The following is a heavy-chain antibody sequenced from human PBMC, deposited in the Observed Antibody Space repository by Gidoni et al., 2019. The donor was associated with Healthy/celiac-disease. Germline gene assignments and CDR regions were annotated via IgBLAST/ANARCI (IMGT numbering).Heavy chain of an antibody. CDR3: AKGLYDSSGYSTGLPFDY. Sequence: EVQLFQSGGGSGEPGGSLRLACAASGCPFSSYARSWFRQAPGKGLEWVSPISGSGGSTYSADSVKGRFTISRDNSKNTLYLQMNSLRAEDTAVYYCAKGLYDSSGYSTGLPFDYWGQGTLVTVSS. J-gene: IGHJ4*02. CDR1: GCPFSSYA. V-gene: IGHV3-23*01. D-gene: IGHD3-22*01. CDR2: ISGSGGST.